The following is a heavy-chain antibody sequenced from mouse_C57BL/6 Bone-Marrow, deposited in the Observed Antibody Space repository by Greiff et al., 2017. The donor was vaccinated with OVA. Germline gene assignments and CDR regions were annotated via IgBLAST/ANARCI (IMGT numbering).Heavy chain of an antibody. J-gene: IGHJ2*01. CDR3: ARYGGRQLRLTYFDY. CDR1: GYTFTSYW. D-gene: IGHD3-2*02. V-gene: IGHV1-74*01. CDR2: IHPSDSDT. Sequence: QVQLQQPGAELVKPGASVKVSCKASGYTFTSYWMHWVKQRPGQGLEWIGRIHPSDSDTNYNQKFKGKATLTVDKSSSTAYMQLSSLTSEDSAVYYCARYGGRQLRLTYFDYWGQGTTLTVSS.